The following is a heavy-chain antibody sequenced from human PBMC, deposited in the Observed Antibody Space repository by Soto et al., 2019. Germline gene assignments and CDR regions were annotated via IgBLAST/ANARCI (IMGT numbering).Heavy chain of an antibody. D-gene: IGHD5-18*01. CDR2: ISGSGGSR. CDR1: GFTFSSYA. Sequence: PGGSLRLSFAASGFTFSSYAMSWVRQAPGKGLEWVSLISGSGGSRYYADSVKGRFTISRDNSKNTLYLQMNSLRADDTAVYYCAKVMVKNWFDPWGQGTLVTVSS. CDR3: AKVMVKNWFDP. J-gene: IGHJ5*02. V-gene: IGHV3-23*01.